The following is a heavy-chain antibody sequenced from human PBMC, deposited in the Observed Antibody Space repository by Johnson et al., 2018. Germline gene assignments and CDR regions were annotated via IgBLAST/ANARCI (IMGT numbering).Heavy chain of an antibody. CDR1: GFSFSRSV. Sequence: LVESGGGLVQPGGSLRLSCVASGFSFSRSVMSWVRQAPGKGLEWVSSLDGGSGSTYYADSVKGRFSISRDSSKNTLYLQLSSLRGEDSALYYCAYRMAALGQKYFQDWGQGALVTVSS. V-gene: IGHV3-23*04. D-gene: IGHD5-12*01. CDR3: AYRMAALGQKYFQD. J-gene: IGHJ1*01. CDR2: LDGGSGST.